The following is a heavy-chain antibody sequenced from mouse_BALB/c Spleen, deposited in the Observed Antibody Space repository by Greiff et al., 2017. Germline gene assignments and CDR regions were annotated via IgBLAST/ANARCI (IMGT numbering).Heavy chain of an antibody. CDR2: ISSGGST. Sequence: DVKLVESGGGLVNPGGSLKLSCAASGFTFSSYAMSWVRQTPEKRLEWVASISSGGSTYYPDSVKGRFTISRDNARNILYLQMSSLRSEDTAMYYCARGDYYAMDYWGQGTSVTVSS. V-gene: IGHV5-6-5*01. CDR3: ARGDYYAMDY. J-gene: IGHJ4*01. CDR1: GFTFSSYA.